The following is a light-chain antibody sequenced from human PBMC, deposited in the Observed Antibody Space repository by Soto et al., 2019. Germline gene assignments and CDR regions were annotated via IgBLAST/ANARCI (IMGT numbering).Light chain of an antibody. CDR1: QSVSSSY. CDR2: GAS. V-gene: IGKV3-20*01. CDR3: QQYGRSPTYT. J-gene: IGKJ2*01. Sequence: EIVLTQSPGTLSLSPGERATLSCRASQSVSSSYLAWYQQKPGQAPRLLIYGASSRATGIPDRFSGSGSGTYFTLTISRLEPADFAVYYCQQYGRSPTYTFGQGTKLEIK.